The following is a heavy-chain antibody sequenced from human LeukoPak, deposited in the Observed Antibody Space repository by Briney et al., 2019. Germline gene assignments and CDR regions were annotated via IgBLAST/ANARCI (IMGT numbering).Heavy chain of an antibody. J-gene: IGHJ4*02. CDR2: ISSKAYGGTT. Sequence: PGRSLRPSCTASGFTFGDYAMSWFRQAPGKGLEWVGFISSKAYGGTTEYAACVKGRFTISRDDSKSIAYLQMNSLKTEDTAVYYCTRGGTDSSGYYYGYYFDYWGQGTLVTVSS. D-gene: IGHD3-22*01. CDR3: TRGGTDSSGYYYGYYFDY. CDR1: GFTFGDYA. V-gene: IGHV3-49*03.